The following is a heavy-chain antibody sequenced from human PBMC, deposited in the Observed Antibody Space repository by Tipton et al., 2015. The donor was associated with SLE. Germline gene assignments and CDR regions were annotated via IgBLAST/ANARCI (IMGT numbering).Heavy chain of an antibody. D-gene: IGHD3-3*01. J-gene: IGHJ2*01. CDR2: IYSSGST. CDR3: ARATGFWSGYWYFDL. Sequence: TLSLTCTVSGGSIRNYYWSWIRQPPGKGLEWIGNIYSSGSTKYNPSLKSRVIISVDTSKNHFSLSLNSVTAADTAVYYCARATGFWSGYWYFDLWGRGTPVTVSS. CDR1: GGSIRNYY. V-gene: IGHV4-59*01.